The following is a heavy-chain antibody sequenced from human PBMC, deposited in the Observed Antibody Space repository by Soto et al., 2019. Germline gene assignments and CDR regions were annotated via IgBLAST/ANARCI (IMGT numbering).Heavy chain of an antibody. V-gene: IGHV3-30*18. CDR3: AKDRDIVVVVAAFDY. D-gene: IGHD2-15*01. Sequence: GGSLRLSCAASGFTFSSYGMHWVCQAPGKGLEWVAVISYDGSNKYYADSVKGRFTISRDNSKNTLYLQMNSLRAEDTAVYYCAKDRDIVVVVAAFDYWGQGTLVTVS. CDR1: GFTFSSYG. J-gene: IGHJ4*02. CDR2: ISYDGSNK.